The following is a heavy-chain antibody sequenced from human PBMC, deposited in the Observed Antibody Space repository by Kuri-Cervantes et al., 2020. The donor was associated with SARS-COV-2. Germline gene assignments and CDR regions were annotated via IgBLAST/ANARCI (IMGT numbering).Heavy chain of an antibody. V-gene: IGHV4-4*07. CDR1: GGSISSYY. Sequence: SETLSLTCTVSGGSISSYYWSWIRQPAGKGLEWIGRIYTSGSTNYNPSLKSRVTMSVDTSKNQFSLKLSSVTAADTAVYYCARARYSSSYLYNWFDPWGQGTLVTSPQ. CDR3: ARARYSSSYLYNWFDP. D-gene: IGHD6-13*01. CDR2: IYTSGST. J-gene: IGHJ5*02.